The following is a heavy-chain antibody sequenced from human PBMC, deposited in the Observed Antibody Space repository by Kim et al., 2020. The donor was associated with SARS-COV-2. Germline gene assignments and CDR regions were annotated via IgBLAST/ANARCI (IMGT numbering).Heavy chain of an antibody. Sequence: GGSLRLSCAASGFTFSSYSMNWVRQAPGKGLEGVSYISSSSSTIYYADSVKGRFTISRDNAKNSLYLQMNSLRDEDTAVYYCARDRTYYDFWSGYQTPHYFDYWGQGTLVTVSS. CDR3: ARDRTYYDFWSGYQTPHYFDY. D-gene: IGHD3-3*01. V-gene: IGHV3-48*02. CDR1: GFTFSSYS. J-gene: IGHJ4*02. CDR2: ISSSSSTI.